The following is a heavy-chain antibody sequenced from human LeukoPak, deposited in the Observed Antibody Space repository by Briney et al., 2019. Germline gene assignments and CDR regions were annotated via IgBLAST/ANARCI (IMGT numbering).Heavy chain of an antibody. CDR2: ISWNSGSI. CDR1: GFSFDDYA. CDR3: AKLSYGDYSFDY. Sequence: GTSLRLSCAASGFSFDDYAMHWVRQAPGKGLEWVSGISWNSGSIGYADSVKGRFTISRDNAKNSLYLQMNSLRAEDTALYYCAKLSYGDYSFDYWGQGTLVTVSS. V-gene: IGHV3-9*01. D-gene: IGHD4-17*01. J-gene: IGHJ4*02.